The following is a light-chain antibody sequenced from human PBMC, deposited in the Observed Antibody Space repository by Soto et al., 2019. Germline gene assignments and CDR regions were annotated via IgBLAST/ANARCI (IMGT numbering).Light chain of an antibody. Sequence: QLVLTQPASVSGSPGQSITISCTGTSSDVGTYKPVSWYQQYPGKAPKVIIYDDTKRPSGVSSRFSGSKSGNTASLTISGLQAEDEADYYCCSFAGSSTSFGGGTKVTVL. J-gene: IGLJ3*02. CDR1: SSDVGTYKP. CDR3: CSFAGSSTS. V-gene: IGLV2-23*01. CDR2: DDT.